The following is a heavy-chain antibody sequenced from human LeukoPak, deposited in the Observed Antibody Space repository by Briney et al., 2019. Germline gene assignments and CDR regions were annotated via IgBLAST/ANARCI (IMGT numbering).Heavy chain of an antibody. V-gene: IGHV4-30-2*01. Sequence: SQTLSLTCAVSGGSISSGGYSWSWIQQPPGKGLEWIAYTYYSESTYYNPSLKSRVTISVDRSKNQFSLKLSSVTAADTAVYYCARSTVTTSDYFDYWGQGTLVTVSS. CDR2: TYYSEST. CDR3: ARSTVTTSDYFDY. D-gene: IGHD4-17*01. CDR1: GGSISSGGYS. J-gene: IGHJ4*02.